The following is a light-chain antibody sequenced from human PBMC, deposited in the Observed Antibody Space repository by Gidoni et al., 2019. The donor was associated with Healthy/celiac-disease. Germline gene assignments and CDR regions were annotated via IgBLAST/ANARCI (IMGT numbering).Light chain of an antibody. V-gene: IGLV3-1*01. J-gene: IGLJ1*01. CDR3: QAWDSSTGV. CDR1: KLGDKY. Sequence: SYELTQPPSLSVSPGQTARITCSGDKLGDKYACWYQQKPGQSPVLVIYQDSKRPSGIPERFSGSNSGNTATLTISGTQAMDEADYYCQAWDSSTGVFGTGTKVTVL. CDR2: QDS.